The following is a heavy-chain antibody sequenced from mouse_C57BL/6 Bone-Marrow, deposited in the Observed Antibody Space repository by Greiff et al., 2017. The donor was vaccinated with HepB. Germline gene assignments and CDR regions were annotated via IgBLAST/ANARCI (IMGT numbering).Heavy chain of an antibody. V-gene: IGHV1-77*01. D-gene: IGHD1-1*01. Sequence: VQLQQSGAELVKPGASVKISCKASGYTFTDYYINWVKQRPGQGLEWIGKIGPGGGSTYYNEKFKGKATLTADKSSSTAYMQLSSLTSEDSAVYFRAKLITTVVAMDYWGQGTSVTVSS. CDR1: GYTFTDYY. CDR2: IGPGGGST. CDR3: AKLITTVVAMDY. J-gene: IGHJ4*01.